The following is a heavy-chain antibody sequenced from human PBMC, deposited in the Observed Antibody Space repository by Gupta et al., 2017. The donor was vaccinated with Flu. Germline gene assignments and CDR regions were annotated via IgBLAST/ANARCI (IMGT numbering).Heavy chain of an antibody. CDR2: INPKSGGT. CDR3: ARDAGYYYYGLDV. J-gene: IGHJ6*02. V-gene: IGHV1-2*02. CDR1: GYTFNDYY. Sequence: QVQLVQSGAEVKKPGASVKVSCKASGYTFNDYYVHWVRQAPGQGLEWLGWINPKSGGTNYAQKFQGRVTMTRDTSFRTAYMELRRLRYDDTAVYYCARDAGYYYYGLDVWGQGTTVTVSS.